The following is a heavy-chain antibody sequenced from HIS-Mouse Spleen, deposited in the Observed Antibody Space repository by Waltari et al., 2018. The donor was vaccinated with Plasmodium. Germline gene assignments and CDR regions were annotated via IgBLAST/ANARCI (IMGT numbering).Heavy chain of an antibody. Sequence: EVQLVESGGGLVQPGGSLRLSCAASGFTFSSYDMHWVRQATGKGLEWVSAMCTAGDTYYPGSVKGRFTISRENAENSLYLQMNSLRAGDTAVYYCARGRWNHAFDIWGQGTMVTVSS. D-gene: IGHD1-1*01. CDR3: ARGRWNHAFDI. CDR1: GFTFSSYD. CDR2: MCTAGDT. V-gene: IGHV3-13*01. J-gene: IGHJ3*02.